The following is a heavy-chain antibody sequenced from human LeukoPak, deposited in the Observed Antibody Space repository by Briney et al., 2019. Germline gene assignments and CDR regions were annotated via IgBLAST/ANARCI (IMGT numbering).Heavy chain of an antibody. CDR2: IKSKTNGGTT. Sequence: GGSLRLSCVASGITFSNAWMSWVRQAPGKGLEWVGRIKSKTNGGTTDYAAPVRGRFTISRDDSKNTLFLQLSSLRTEDTAVYYCTTWDYFDYWGQGTLVTVSS. V-gene: IGHV3-15*01. J-gene: IGHJ4*02. CDR1: GITFSNAW. CDR3: TTWDYFDY.